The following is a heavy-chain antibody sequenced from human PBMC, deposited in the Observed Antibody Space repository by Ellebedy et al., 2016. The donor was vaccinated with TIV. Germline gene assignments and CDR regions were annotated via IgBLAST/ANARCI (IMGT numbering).Heavy chain of an antibody. J-gene: IGHJ5*01. CDR3: ARALYGGNSGAPFDS. CDR1: GYTFTSYG. CDR2: ISAYNGNT. D-gene: IGHD4-23*01. Sequence: AASVKVSCKASGYTFTSYGISWVRQAPGQGLEWMGWISAYNGNTNYAQKLQGRVTMTTDTSTSTAYMELRSLRSDDTAVYYCARALYGGNSGAPFDSWGQGTLVTVSS. V-gene: IGHV1-18*01.